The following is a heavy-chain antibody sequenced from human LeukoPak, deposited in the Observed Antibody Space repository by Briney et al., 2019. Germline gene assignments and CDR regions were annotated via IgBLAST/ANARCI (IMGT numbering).Heavy chain of an antibody. V-gene: IGHV3-23*01. CDR2: ISGSGGST. CDR1: GFTFSSYA. CDR3: ATRQLTFYSSSTEYFQH. D-gene: IGHD6-6*01. Sequence: PGGSLRLSCAPSGFTFSSYAMIWVRQASGKGLEWVSAISGSGGSTYYADSVKGRFTISRDNSKNTLYLQMNNLRAEDTAVYYCATRQLTFYSSSTEYFQHWGQGTLVTVSS. J-gene: IGHJ1*01.